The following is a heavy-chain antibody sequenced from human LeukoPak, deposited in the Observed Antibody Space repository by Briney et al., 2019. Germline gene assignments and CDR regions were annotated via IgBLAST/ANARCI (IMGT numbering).Heavy chain of an antibody. V-gene: IGHV3-30*02. Sequence: AGTLTLTCAASGFTFSCYGRIWVRQAPGKGLEWMGVIRYGGSQKHSADSVKGLFTISRDNSKDNLYLQMNSLRVEDTAVYYCAKGDFWTGVGEFFHRWGQGTLVTVSS. D-gene: IGHD3/OR15-3a*01. J-gene: IGHJ1*01. CDR1: GFTFSCYG. CDR3: AKGDFWTGVGEFFHR. CDR2: IRYGGSQK.